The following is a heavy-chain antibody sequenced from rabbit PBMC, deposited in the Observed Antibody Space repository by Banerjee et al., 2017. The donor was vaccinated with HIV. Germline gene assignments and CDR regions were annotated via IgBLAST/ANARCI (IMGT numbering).Heavy chain of an antibody. Sequence: QSLEESGGGLVKPGGTLTLTCKASGFSFSSGYYMCWVRQAPGKGLEWIARIDAGSGGSTYYASWAKGRFTISKTSSTTVTLQMTSLTAADTATYFCARGLTEFNLWGPGTLVT. V-gene: IGHV1S40*01. CDR2: IDAGSGGST. CDR3: ARGLTEFNL. D-gene: IGHD2-1*01. CDR1: GFSFSSGYY. J-gene: IGHJ4*01.